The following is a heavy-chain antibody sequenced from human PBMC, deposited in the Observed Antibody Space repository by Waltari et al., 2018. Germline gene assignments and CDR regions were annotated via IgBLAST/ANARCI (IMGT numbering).Heavy chain of an antibody. CDR3: ATYIGASLGTAAFDV. V-gene: IGHV4-39*01. CDR2: MSYSGAT. Sequence: QVQVQESGPGLVKPSETLSPTCSVSGVSITSNRHYWGWIRQPPGQGLEWIGTMSYSGATYSSPSLKSRVTISRDTSENQLSLKLGSVTAADTAVYYCATYIGASLGTAAFDVWGQGTTVTVSS. CDR1: GVSITSNRHY. D-gene: IGHD5-12*01. J-gene: IGHJ3*01.